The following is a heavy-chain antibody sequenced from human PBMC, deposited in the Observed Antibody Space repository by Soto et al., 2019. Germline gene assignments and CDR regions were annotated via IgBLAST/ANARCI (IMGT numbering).Heavy chain of an antibody. D-gene: IGHD2-15*01. V-gene: IGHV1-69*06. Sequence: QVQLVQSGAEVKKPGSSVTVSCKSSGGTFGSYAISWVRQAPGQGLEWMGGVIPIFGTPHYAQKFHDRVTITADIPTSTAYLELSSLKSADTAVYYCAKIRWTISLQEEDAIWGQGTLVTVSS. CDR3: AKIRWTISLQEEDAI. CDR1: GGTFGSYA. J-gene: IGHJ4*02. CDR2: VIPIFGTP.